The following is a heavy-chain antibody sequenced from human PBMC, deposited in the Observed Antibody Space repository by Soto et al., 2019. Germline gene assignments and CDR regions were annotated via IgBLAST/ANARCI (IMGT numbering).Heavy chain of an antibody. CDR1: GGSISSGDYY. D-gene: IGHD2-15*01. J-gene: IGHJ6*02. Sequence: QVQLQESGPGLVKPSQTLSLTCTVCGGSISSGDYYWSWIRQPPGKGMEWIGYIYYSGSTYYNPSLKSRVTISVDTSKNQFSLKLSSVTAADTAVYYCARGKSSIVVVVAANYYYGMDVWGQGTTVTVSS. CDR2: IYYSGST. V-gene: IGHV4-30-4*01. CDR3: ARGKSSIVVVVAANYYYGMDV.